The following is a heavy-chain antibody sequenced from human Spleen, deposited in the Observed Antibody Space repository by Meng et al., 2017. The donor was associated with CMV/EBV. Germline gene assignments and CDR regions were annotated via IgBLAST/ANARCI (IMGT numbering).Heavy chain of an antibody. CDR2: IYSGGSST. J-gene: IGHJ3*02. CDR3: VKFFRWDQPDDAFDI. D-gene: IGHD1-26*01. Sequence: GGSLRLSCAASGFTFSSYAMSWVRQAPGKGLEWVSVIYSGGSSTYYADSVKGRFTISRDNFKNAVYLQMNSLRPEDTALYYCVKFFRWDQPDDAFDIWGHGTMVTVSS. V-gene: IGHV3-23*03. CDR1: GFTFSSYA.